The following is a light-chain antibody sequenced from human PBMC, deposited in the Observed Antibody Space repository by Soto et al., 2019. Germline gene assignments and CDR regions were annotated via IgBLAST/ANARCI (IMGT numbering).Light chain of an antibody. CDR2: GIS. CDR3: QQYVTSSPRT. Sequence: ETVMTQSPATLSVSPGEGATLSCRASQSLNTNLAWYQQKLGQAPRVLIYGISRRATGIPDRFSGSGSGTDVTLTITRLEPEDFAVYYCQQYVTSSPRTFGQGTKVDIK. J-gene: IGKJ1*01. V-gene: IGKV3-20*01. CDR1: QSLNTN.